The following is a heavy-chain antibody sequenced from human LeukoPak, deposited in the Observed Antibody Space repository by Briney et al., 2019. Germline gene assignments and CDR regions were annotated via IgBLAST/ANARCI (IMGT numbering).Heavy chain of an antibody. V-gene: IGHV1-2*02. CDR2: INPNSGGT. D-gene: IGHD3-3*01. Sequence: ASVKVSCKASGYSFTDYSIHWVRQAPGQGLEWMGWINPNSGGTDYSQRFQDRVTMTRDTSVSTAYMELSSLRSEDTAVYYCARTVYDFWSGYFGYYYYYMDVWGKGTTVTVSS. CDR1: GYSFTDYS. CDR3: ARTVYDFWSGYFGYYYYYMDV. J-gene: IGHJ6*03.